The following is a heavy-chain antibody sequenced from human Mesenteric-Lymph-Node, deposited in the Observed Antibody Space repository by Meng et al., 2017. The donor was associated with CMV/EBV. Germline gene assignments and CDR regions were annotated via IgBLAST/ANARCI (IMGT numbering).Heavy chain of an antibody. CDR3: ARAPRGGYNDY. CDR2: INPNRGGT. CDR1: GYTFTGYY. V-gene: IGHV1-2*02. D-gene: IGHD5-24*01. Sequence: ASVKVSCKASGYTFTGYYMHWVRQAPGQGLEWMGWINPNRGGTNYAQKFQGRVTMTRDTSISTAYMELSRLRSDDTAVYYCARAPRGGYNDYWGQGTLVTVSS. J-gene: IGHJ4*02.